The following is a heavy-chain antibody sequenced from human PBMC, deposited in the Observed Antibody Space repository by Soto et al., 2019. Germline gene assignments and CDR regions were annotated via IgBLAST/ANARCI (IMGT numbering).Heavy chain of an antibody. V-gene: IGHV1-18*01. J-gene: IGHJ5*02. D-gene: IGHD3-10*01. Sequence: QVQRVQSGGEVKKPGASVKVSCKASGYTFTNYGISWVRQAPGQGLEGMGWINVYNGNTKYAQKVQGRVTMTKDTSTSTAYMALRSLRTNVTAVYYCARGVGSGSYYNQYHWFDPWGQGTLVTVSS. CDR2: INVYNGNT. CDR1: GYTFTNYG. CDR3: ARGVGSGSYYNQYHWFDP.